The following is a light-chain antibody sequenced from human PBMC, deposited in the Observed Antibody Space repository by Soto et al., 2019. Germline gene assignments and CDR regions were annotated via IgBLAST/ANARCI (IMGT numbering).Light chain of an antibody. CDR1: SSDVGDYNY. J-gene: IGLJ1*01. CDR2: DVS. V-gene: IGLV2-14*01. CDR3: SSYTSSTTRV. Sequence: QSALTQPASVSGSPGQSITISCTGTSSDVGDYNYVSWHQQHPGKAPKLMIYDVSNRPSGVSNRFSGSKSGSTASLTISGLQAEDEADYYCSSYTSSTTRVFGTGTKVTVL.